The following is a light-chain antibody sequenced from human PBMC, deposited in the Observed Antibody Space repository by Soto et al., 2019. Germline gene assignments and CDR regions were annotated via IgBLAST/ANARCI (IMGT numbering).Light chain of an antibody. J-gene: IGKJ2*01. CDR3: QQSYTTPGT. CDR1: QSISTY. Sequence: DIQMTQSPSSLSASVGDRVTITCRASQSISTYLNWYQQKPGKAPKLLIYAASSLQSGVPSRFSGSGSGTDFTLTIRSLQPEDFATYYCQQSYTTPGTFGQGTKLEIK. V-gene: IGKV1-39*01. CDR2: AAS.